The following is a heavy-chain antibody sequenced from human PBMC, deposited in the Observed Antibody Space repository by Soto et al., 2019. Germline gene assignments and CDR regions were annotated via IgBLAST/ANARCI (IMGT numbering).Heavy chain of an antibody. V-gene: IGHV4-59*08. Sequence: HVQLQESGPGLVKPSETLSLTCTVSGCSISSYYCSWIRQPPGKGLEWIGYSYYSGSTNYNPSIKSRVTISVDTAKNQFSLRLSSVTAADTALYYCARRWGAYVDYWGQGTLVTGSS. CDR3: ARRWGAYVDY. CDR2: SYYSGST. D-gene: IGHD7-27*01. J-gene: IGHJ4*02. CDR1: GCSISSYY.